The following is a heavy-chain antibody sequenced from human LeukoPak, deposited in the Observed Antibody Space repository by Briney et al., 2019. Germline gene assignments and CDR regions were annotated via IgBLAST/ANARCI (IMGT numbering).Heavy chain of an antibody. CDR2: IIPIFGTA. Sequence: SVKVSCKASGGTFSGYAISWVRQAPGQGLEWMGGIIPIFGTANYAQKFQGRVTITADESTSTAYMELSSLRSEDTAVYYCAKAKTKEQWLVLDYWGQGTLVTVSS. CDR3: AKAKTKEQWLVLDY. CDR1: GGTFSGYA. D-gene: IGHD6-19*01. V-gene: IGHV1-69*01. J-gene: IGHJ4*02.